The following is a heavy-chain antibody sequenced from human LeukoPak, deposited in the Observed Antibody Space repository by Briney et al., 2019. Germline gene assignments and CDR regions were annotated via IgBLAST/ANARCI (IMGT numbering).Heavy chain of an antibody. CDR2: ISYDGSNK. Sequence: PGGSLRLSCAASGFTFSSYAMHWVRQAPGKGLEWVAAISYDGSNKYYADSVKGRFTISRDNVKNTLFLQMNSLRAEDTAVYYCASYLTSIPSGMDVWGQGTTVTVSS. CDR3: ASYLTSIPSGMDV. J-gene: IGHJ6*02. D-gene: IGHD2/OR15-2a*01. V-gene: IGHV3-30-3*01. CDR1: GFTFSSYA.